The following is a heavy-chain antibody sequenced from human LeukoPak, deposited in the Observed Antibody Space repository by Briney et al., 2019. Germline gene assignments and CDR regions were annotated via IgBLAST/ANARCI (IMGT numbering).Heavy chain of an antibody. CDR2: KYYSGNS. J-gene: IGHJ6*02. V-gene: IGHV4-39*01. Sequence: PSETLSLTCTVSGGSISSSTYYWGWIRQPPGKGLELIGSKYYSGNSYYNPSLKSRVSISVDTSKNQFSLKLSSVTAADTAVYYCARLYYYYGMDVWGQGTTVTVCS. CDR1: GGSISSSTYY. CDR3: ARLYYYYGMDV.